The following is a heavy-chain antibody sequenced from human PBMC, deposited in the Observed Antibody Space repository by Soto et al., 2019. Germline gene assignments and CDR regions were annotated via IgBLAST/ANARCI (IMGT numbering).Heavy chain of an antibody. CDR3: ARHGPSGYAQGNDAFDI. D-gene: IGHD5-12*01. CDR1: GGSISSSRYY. Sequence: QLQLQESGPGLVKPSETLSLTCTVSGGSISSSRYYWGWIRQPPGKGLEWIGSIYYSGSTYYNPSLKSRVTISVDTSKNQFSLKLSSVTAADTAVYYCARHGPSGYAQGNDAFDIWGQGTMVTVSS. CDR2: IYYSGST. V-gene: IGHV4-39*01. J-gene: IGHJ3*02.